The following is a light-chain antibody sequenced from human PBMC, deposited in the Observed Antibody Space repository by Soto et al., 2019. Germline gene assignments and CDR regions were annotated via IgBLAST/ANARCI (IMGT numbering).Light chain of an antibody. CDR3: QKYDSYSFT. Sequence: DIQMTQSPSTVSASVGDRVTITCRASQSFSGWLAWYQQKPGKAPKLLIFDGFSLKSGVPSRFSGSGSGTEFTLTISSLQPDDFATYYCQKYDSYSFTFGQGTKVEIK. V-gene: IGKV1-5*01. CDR1: QSFSGW. CDR2: DGF. J-gene: IGKJ1*01.